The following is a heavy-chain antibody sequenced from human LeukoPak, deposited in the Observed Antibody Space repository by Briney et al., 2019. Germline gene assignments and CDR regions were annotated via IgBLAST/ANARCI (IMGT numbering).Heavy chain of an antibody. D-gene: IGHD6-13*01. CDR3: ARVVGLTGYSSSWYSGYYYYMDV. Sequence: ASVKVYCKASGGTFSSYAISWVRQAPGQGLEWMGGIIPIFGTTNYAQKFQDRVTITADKSTSTAYMELSSLRSEDTAVYYCARVVGLTGYSSSWYSGYYYYMDVWGKGTTVTVSS. V-gene: IGHV1-69*06. J-gene: IGHJ6*03. CDR2: IIPIFGTT. CDR1: GGTFSSYA.